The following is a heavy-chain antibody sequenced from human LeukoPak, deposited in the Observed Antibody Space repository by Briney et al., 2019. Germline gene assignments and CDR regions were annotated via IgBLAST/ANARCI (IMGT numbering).Heavy chain of an antibody. J-gene: IGHJ3*02. CDR2: IGGSGSGGST. CDR1: GFNFSSYP. Sequence: GGSLRLSCAASGFNFSSYPMSWVRQAPGKGLQWVSDIGGSGSGGSTYYADSVKGRFTISRDNSKDTLYLQMNSLRAEDTAVYYCAKDTQWVWDAFDIWGKGTMVSVSS. CDR3: AKDTQWVWDAFDI. D-gene: IGHD1-26*01. V-gene: IGHV3-23*01.